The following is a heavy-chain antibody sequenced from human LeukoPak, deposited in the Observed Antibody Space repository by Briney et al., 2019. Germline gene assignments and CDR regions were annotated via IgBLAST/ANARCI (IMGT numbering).Heavy chain of an antibody. CDR2: IYYSGST. CDR1: GGSISSGGYY. Sequence: SETLSLTCTVSGGSISSGGYYWSWIRQHPGKGLEWIGYIYYSGSTYYSPSLKSRVTISVDTSKNQFSLKLSSVTAADTAVYYCARHHLLRYFDWLPRPGIGAFDIWGQGTMVTVPS. D-gene: IGHD3-9*01. V-gene: IGHV4-31*03. J-gene: IGHJ3*02. CDR3: ARHHLLRYFDWLPRPGIGAFDI.